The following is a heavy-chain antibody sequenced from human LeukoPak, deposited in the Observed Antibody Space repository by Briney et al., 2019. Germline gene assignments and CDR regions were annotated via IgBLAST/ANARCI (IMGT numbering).Heavy chain of an antibody. D-gene: IGHD3-22*01. CDR1: PFIFSNYA. CDR2: LSVHGIDK. V-gene: IGHV3-30*04. CDR3: VRDHLPADYTSGWGAGAYGMDV. J-gene: IGHJ6*02. Sequence: GGALRLSCARSPFIFSNYAIHWDRDAPGKGVYRVAMLSVHGIDKTYAESVTGRFTIDREDSKHTFSLQRNRRRPEETAMCYCVRDHLPADYTSGWGAGAYGMDVCGQGTPVTVSS.